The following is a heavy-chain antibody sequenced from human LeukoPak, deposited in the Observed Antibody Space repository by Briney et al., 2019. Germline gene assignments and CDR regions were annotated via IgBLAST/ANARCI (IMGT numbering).Heavy chain of an antibody. CDR1: GGTFSSYA. J-gene: IGHJ4*02. Sequence: ASVKVSCKASGGTFSSYAISWVRQAPGQGLEWMGRIIPILGIANYAQKFQGRVTITADKSTSTAYMELSSLRSEDTAVYYCARFPAEVDTAMVTIDYFDYWGQGTLVTVSS. D-gene: IGHD5-18*01. V-gene: IGHV1-69*04. CDR3: ARFPAEVDTAMVTIDYFDY. CDR2: IIPILGIA.